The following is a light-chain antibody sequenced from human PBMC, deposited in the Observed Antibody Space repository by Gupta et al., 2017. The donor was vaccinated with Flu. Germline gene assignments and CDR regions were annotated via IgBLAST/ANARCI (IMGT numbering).Light chain of an antibody. CDR2: GAS. Sequence: EIVLTQSPGTLSLSPGERATLSCRASQTISSSYLAWYQQKPGQAPRLIIYGASSMATANTDRFSGSGDEKDFTLTSSRREDEDFEVYYLQQDSSPWTFGQGTKVEIK. J-gene: IGKJ1*01. CDR3: QQDSSPWT. CDR1: QTISSSY. V-gene: IGKV3-20*01.